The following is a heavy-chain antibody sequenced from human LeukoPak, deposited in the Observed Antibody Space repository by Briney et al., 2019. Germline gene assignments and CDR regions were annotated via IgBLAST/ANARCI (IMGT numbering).Heavy chain of an antibody. CDR3: ARIGRYFDWLLPFDY. D-gene: IGHD3-9*01. CDR2: ISSSSGTI. V-gene: IGHV3-48*01. CDR1: GFTFSSYS. J-gene: IGHJ4*02. Sequence: PGGSLRLSCAASGFTFSSYSMNWVRQAPGKGLEWVSYISSSSGTIYYADSVKGRFTISRDNAKNSLYLQMNSLRAEDTAVYYCARIGRYFDWLLPFDYWGQGTLVTVSS.